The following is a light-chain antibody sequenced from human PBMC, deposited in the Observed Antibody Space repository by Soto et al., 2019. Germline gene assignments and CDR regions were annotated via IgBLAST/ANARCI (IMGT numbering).Light chain of an antibody. J-gene: IGKJ1*01. Sequence: DLQMTQSPSSLFASVEDRVIIPCRASQSISSHLNWYQQKPGKAPKLLIFAASSLQSGVPSRFSGSRSGPDFTLTISSLQPEDFATYYCQQSYSSPPTFGQGTKVDIK. V-gene: IGKV1-39*01. CDR2: AAS. CDR1: QSISSH. CDR3: QQSYSSPPT.